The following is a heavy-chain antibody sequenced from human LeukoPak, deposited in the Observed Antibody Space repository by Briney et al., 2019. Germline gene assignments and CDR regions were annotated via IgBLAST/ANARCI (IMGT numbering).Heavy chain of an antibody. J-gene: IGHJ3*02. CDR3: ACRHDAFDI. CDR2: IYYSGST. V-gene: IGHV4-59*01. Sequence: PSETLSLTCTVSGGSISSYYWSWIRQPPGKGLEWIGYIYYSGSTNYNPSLKSRVTISVDTSKNQFSLKLSSVTAADTAAYYCACRHDAFDIWGQGTMVTVSS. CDR1: GGSISSYY.